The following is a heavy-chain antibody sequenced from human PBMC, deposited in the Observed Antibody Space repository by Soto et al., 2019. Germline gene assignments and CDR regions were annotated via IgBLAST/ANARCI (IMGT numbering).Heavy chain of an antibody. CDR3: ARGPTGTAMVFRPYYYYYMDV. D-gene: IGHD5-18*01. J-gene: IGHJ6*03. CDR2: MNPSSGNT. Sequence: GASVKVSCKASGYTFTSYDINWVRQATGQGLEWMGWMNPSSGNTGYAQKFQGRVTMTRNTSISTAYMELSSLRSEDTAVYYCARGPTGTAMVFRPYYYYYMDVWGKGTTVTVSS. CDR1: GYTFTSYD. V-gene: IGHV1-8*01.